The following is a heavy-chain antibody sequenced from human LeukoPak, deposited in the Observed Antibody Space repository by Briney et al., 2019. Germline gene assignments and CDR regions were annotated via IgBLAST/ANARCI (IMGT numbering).Heavy chain of an antibody. V-gene: IGHV1-2*02. J-gene: IGHJ5*02. CDR1: GYTFTGYY. Sequence: ASVKVSCKASGYTFTGYYMHWVRQAPGQGLEWMGWINPNSGGTNYAQKFQGRVTMTRDTSISTAYMELSRLRSDDTAVYYCARGRAVAGTEIPFNWFDPWGQGTLVTVSS. D-gene: IGHD6-19*01. CDR3: ARGRAVAGTEIPFNWFDP. CDR2: INPNSGGT.